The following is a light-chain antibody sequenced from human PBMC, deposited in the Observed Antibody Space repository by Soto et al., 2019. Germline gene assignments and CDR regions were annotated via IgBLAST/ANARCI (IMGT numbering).Light chain of an antibody. J-gene: IGLJ1*01. CDR3: SAYIASITSHV. CDR1: SSDVGSHNS. Sequence: QSALTQPPSVSGSPGQSVTISCSGSSSDVGSHNSVSWYKQAPGTSPKLMIFEVNNRPSGVPDRFSESKSGNTASLTISGLQPVDEADDYCSAYIASITSHVFGSGTKVTVL. CDR2: EVN. V-gene: IGLV2-18*02.